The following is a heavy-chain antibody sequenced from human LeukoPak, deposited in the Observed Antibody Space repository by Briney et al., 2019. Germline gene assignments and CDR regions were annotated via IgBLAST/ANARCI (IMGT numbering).Heavy chain of an antibody. CDR2: ISGSGGRT. Sequence: GGSLRLSCAASGFTFSNYAMSWVRQAPGKGLEWVSGISGSGGRTYYADSVKGRFTISRDNSKNTLYLQMNSLRAEDTAVYYCAKDRYYGSGSYYAYYYYGMDVWGQGTTVTVSS. D-gene: IGHD3-10*01. V-gene: IGHV3-23*01. J-gene: IGHJ6*02. CDR3: AKDRYYGSGSYYAYYYYGMDV. CDR1: GFTFSNYA.